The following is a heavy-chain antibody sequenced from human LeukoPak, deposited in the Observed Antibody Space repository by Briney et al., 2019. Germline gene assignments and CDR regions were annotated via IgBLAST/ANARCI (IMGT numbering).Heavy chain of an antibody. CDR2: ISAYNGNT. Sequence: GASVRDSCKASLYTLTRSAIRGVRQAPGEGLERMGWISAYNGNTNYAQKLQGRVTMTTDTSTSTAYMELRSLRSDDTAVYYCARWDKWELRVFDYGGQGTLVTVSS. J-gene: IGHJ4*02. CDR1: LYTLTRSA. D-gene: IGHD1-26*01. V-gene: IGHV1-18*01. CDR3: ARWDKWELRVFDY.